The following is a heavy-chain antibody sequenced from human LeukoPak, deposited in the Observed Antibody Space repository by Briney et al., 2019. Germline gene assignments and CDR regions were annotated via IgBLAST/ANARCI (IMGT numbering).Heavy chain of an antibody. CDR2: IRYDGSDK. Sequence: GGSLRLSCAASGFTFSTYGMHWVRQAPSKGLEWVAFIRYDGSDKYYADSVKGRFTISRDNSKNTLYLQMNSLRAEDTAVYYCAKDRLRLGELSNWFDPWGQGTLVTVSS. CDR3: AKDRLRLGELSNWFDP. J-gene: IGHJ5*02. CDR1: GFTFSTYG. D-gene: IGHD3-16*02. V-gene: IGHV3-30*02.